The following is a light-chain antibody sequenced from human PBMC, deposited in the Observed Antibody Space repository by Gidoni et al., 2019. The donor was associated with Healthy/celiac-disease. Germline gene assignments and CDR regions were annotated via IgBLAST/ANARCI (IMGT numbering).Light chain of an antibody. CDR2: AAS. J-gene: IGKJ1*01. V-gene: IGKV1-39*01. Sequence: EIQMTQSPSSLSASVGDRVTIHCRASQSISSYLNWYQQKPGKAPKLLIYAASSLQSGVPSRFSGSGSGTDFTLTISSLQPEDFATYYCQQSYSTPWTFGQGTKVEIK. CDR3: QQSYSTPWT. CDR1: QSISSY.